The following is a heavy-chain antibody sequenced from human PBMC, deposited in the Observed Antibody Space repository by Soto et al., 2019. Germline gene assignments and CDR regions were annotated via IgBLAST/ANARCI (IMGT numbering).Heavy chain of an antibody. J-gene: IGHJ6*03. CDR1: GGSFSGYY. D-gene: IGHD2-2*01. CDR2: INHSGST. Sequence: ASETLSLTCAVYGGSFSGYYWSRIRKHPGKGLEWIGEINHSGSTNYNPSLKSRVTISVDTSKNQFSLKLSSVTAADTAVYYCAGGTVYCSSTSCLYYYYYYMDVWGKGTTVTVSS. V-gene: IGHV4-34*01. CDR3: AGGTVYCSSTSCLYYYYYYMDV.